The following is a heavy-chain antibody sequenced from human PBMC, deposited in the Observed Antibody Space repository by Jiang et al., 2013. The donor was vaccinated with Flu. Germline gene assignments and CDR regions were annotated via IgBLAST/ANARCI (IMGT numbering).Heavy chain of an antibody. CDR3: ARDEGPREIGEWEGMESLGC. CDR2: ISAYNGNT. D-gene: IGHD3-10*01. CDR1: GYTFTSYG. J-gene: IGHJ4*02. V-gene: IGHV1-18*01. Sequence: CKASGYTFTSYGISWVRQAPGQGLEWMGWISAYNGNTNYAQKLQGRVTMTTDTSTSTAYMELRSLRSDDTAVYYCARDEGPREIGEWEGMESLGCWGQGTLVTVSS.